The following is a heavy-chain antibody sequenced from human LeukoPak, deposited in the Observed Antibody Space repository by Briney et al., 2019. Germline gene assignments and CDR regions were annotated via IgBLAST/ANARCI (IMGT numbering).Heavy chain of an antibody. V-gene: IGHV3-7*01. CDR2: IKQDGSEK. Sequence: GGSLRLSCAASGFTFSSYWMSWVRQAPGKGLEWVANIKQDGSEKYYVDSVKGRFTISRDNAKNSLYLQMNSLRAEDTAVYYCARDGEYSSSSASTYYYYYYMDVWGKGTTVTVSS. J-gene: IGHJ6*03. CDR1: GFTFSSYW. D-gene: IGHD6-6*01. CDR3: ARDGEYSSSSASTYYYYYYMDV.